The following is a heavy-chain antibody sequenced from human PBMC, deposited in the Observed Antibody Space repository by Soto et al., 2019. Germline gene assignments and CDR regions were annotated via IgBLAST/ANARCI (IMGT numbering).Heavy chain of an antibody. V-gene: IGHV1-69*01. Sequence: QVQLVQSGAEVKKPGSSVKVSCKASGGTFSSYAISWVRQAPGQGLEWMGGIIPIFGTANYAQKFQGRVTITADEYTSTAYMELSSLRSEDTAVYYCARVGVTMVRGVITYYYYYGMDVWGQGTTVTVSS. CDR1: GGTFSSYA. D-gene: IGHD3-10*01. CDR2: IIPIFGTA. CDR3: ARVGVTMVRGVITYYYYYGMDV. J-gene: IGHJ6*02.